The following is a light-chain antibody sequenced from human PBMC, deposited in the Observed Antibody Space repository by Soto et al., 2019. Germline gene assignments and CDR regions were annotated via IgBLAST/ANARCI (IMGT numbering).Light chain of an antibody. Sequence: EIVLTQSPATLSLSPWERATLSFMASQSVKTFLVWYQQRPGQAPRLLIYDASHRAAGIPARFSGSGFGTDFTLTISSLEPEDAAVYYCQQRSNWPPITFGQGTRLEIK. J-gene: IGKJ5*01. CDR2: DAS. CDR1: QSVKTF. CDR3: QQRSNWPPIT. V-gene: IGKV3-11*01.